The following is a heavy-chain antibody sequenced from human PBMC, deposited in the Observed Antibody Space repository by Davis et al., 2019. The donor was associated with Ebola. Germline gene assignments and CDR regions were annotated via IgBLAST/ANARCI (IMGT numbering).Heavy chain of an antibody. D-gene: IGHD2-21*02. J-gene: IGHJ3*02. CDR1: GFTFSSYG. CDR2: IWYDGSNK. V-gene: IGHV3-33*01. Sequence: GGSLRLSCAASGFTFSSYGMHWVRQAPGKGLEWVAVIWYDGSNKYYADSVKGRFTISRDNSKNTLYLQMNSLRAEDTAVYYCARLVTANEGILGAFDIWGQGTMVTVSS. CDR3: ARLVTANEGILGAFDI.